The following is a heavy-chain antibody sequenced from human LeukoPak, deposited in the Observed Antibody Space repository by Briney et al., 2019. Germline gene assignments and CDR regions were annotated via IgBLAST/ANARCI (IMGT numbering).Heavy chain of an antibody. J-gene: IGHJ3*02. D-gene: IGHD2-2*01. CDR3: ARDTLSHLYCSSPSCYSDSFDI. V-gene: IGHV4-4*07. CDR2: IYVSGYS. CDR1: GDSISSSY. Sequence: SETLSLTCAVSGDSISSSYWSWIRQPAGKGLEWIGRIYVSGYSNYNPSLKSRVAMSVDTSKNQFSLKLSSVTAADTAVYYCARDTLSHLYCSSPSCYSDSFDIWGQGTMVTVSS.